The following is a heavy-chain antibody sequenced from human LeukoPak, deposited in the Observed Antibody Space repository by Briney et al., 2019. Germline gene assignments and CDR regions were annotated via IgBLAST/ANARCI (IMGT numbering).Heavy chain of an antibody. Sequence: PGGSLRLSCSASGFTLSDYVMRWVRQAPGKGLEWVSSICESGGSTYYADSVKGRLTISRDTSKNTLYLQMNSLRAEDTAVYYCARAQRGNNYSVDYWGQGTLVTVSS. CDR3: ARAQRGNNYSVDY. V-gene: IGHV3-23*01. CDR1: GFTLSDYV. J-gene: IGHJ4*02. CDR2: ICESGGST. D-gene: IGHD2-15*01.